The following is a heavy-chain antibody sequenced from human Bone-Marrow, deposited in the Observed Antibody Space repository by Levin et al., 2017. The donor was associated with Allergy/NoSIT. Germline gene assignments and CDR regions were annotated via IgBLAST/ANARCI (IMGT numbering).Heavy chain of an antibody. V-gene: IGHV2-5*02. D-gene: IGHD3-10*01. J-gene: IGHJ3*02. CDR3: AHRLQRWGVIGDAFDI. Sequence: ASGPTLVKPTQTLTLTCTLSGVSLTTSGVGVGWIRQPPGKALEFLALIYWDDDTRYRPSLKSRVTITKDTSKNQVVLRMTNMDPADTATYYCAHRLQRWGVIGDAFDIWGQGTKVIVSS. CDR2: IYWDDDT. CDR1: GVSLTTSGVG.